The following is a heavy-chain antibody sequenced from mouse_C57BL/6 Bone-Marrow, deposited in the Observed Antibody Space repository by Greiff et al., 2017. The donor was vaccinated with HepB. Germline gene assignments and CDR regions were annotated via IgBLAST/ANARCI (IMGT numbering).Heavy chain of an antibody. CDR3: AIFFAY. CDR1: GYAFSSSW. J-gene: IGHJ3*01. Sequence: QVQLQQSGPELVKPGASVKISCKASGYAFSSSWMNWVKQRPGKGLEWSGRIYPGDGDTNYNGKFKGKATLTADKSSSTAYMQLSSLTSEDSAVYFCAIFFAYWGQGTLVTVSA. V-gene: IGHV1-82*01. CDR2: IYPGDGDT.